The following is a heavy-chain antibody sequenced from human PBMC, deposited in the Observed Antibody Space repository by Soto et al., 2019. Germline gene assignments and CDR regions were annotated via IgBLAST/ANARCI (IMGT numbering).Heavy chain of an antibody. V-gene: IGHV4-4*02. Sequence: SETLSLTCAVSSGSISSSNWWSWVRQPPGKGLEWIGEIYHSGSTNYNPSLKGRVTISVDKSKNQFSLKLSSVTAADTAVYYCARDPGSSSSRFDYWGQGTLVTVSS. CDR2: IYHSGST. CDR1: SGSISSSNW. CDR3: ARDPGSSSSRFDY. J-gene: IGHJ4*02. D-gene: IGHD6-6*01.